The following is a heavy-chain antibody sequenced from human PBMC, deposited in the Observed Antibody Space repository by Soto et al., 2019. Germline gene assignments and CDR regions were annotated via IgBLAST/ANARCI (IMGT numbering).Heavy chain of an antibody. Sequence: QVQLVESGGGVVQPGRSLRLSCAASGFTFSSYGMHWVRQAPGKGLEWVAVIWYDGSNKYYADSVKGRFTISRDNSKNTLYRQMNSMRAEDTAVYYCARDPPEYCSGGSCYSGALDYWGQGTLVTVSS. CDR2: IWYDGSNK. CDR1: GFTFSSYG. CDR3: ARDPPEYCSGGSCYSGALDY. D-gene: IGHD2-15*01. J-gene: IGHJ4*02. V-gene: IGHV3-33*01.